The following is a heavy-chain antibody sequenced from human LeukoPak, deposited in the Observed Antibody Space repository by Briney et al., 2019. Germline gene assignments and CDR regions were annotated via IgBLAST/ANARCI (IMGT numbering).Heavy chain of an antibody. J-gene: IGHJ5*02. Sequence: GASVKVSCKASRGTFSNYAISWVRQAPGQGLEWMGRIIPIFGTANYAQKLQGRVTITADESTSTAYMELSSLRSEDTAVYYCARSEYYYGSGSKRHKGGWFDPWGQGTLVTVSS. V-gene: IGHV1-69*13. CDR1: RGTFSNYA. D-gene: IGHD3-10*01. CDR2: IIPIFGTA. CDR3: ARSEYYYGSGSKRHKGGWFDP.